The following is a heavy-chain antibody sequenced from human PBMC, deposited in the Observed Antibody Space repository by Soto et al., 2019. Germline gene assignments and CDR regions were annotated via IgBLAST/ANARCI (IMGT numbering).Heavy chain of an antibody. V-gene: IGHV3-23*01. CDR3: AKNQGVELVPLATVDWFDP. D-gene: IGHD1-26*01. J-gene: IGHJ5*02. Sequence: WVRQAPGKGLEWISSISGSGFKKYYADSVKGRFTISRDNSKSTVYLELNNLSAEDTAVYHCAKNQGVELVPLATVDWFDPWGQGSVVTVSS. CDR2: ISGSGFKK.